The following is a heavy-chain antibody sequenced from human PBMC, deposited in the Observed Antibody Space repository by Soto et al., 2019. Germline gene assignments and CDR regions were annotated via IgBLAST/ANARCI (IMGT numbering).Heavy chain of an antibody. CDR2: IKQVASEK. V-gene: IGHV3-7*01. CDR1: GFTFSNYW. Sequence: EVQLVESGGGLVQPGGSLRLSCAASGFTFSNYWMSWVRQAPGKGLEWVASIKQVASEKYYVDSVKGRFTISRDNAKNSLYMQINSLRVEDAALYYCARAGLLRRDDAFDIWGQGTMVNVSS. CDR3: ARAGLLRRDDAFDI. J-gene: IGHJ3*02. D-gene: IGHD2-8*02.